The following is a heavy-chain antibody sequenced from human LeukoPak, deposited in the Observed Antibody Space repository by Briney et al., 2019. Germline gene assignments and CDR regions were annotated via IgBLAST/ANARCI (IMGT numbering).Heavy chain of an antibody. Sequence: ASVTVSCKASGYTFTGYYMHWVRQAPGQGREWRGWINPNSGGTNYAQKFHGRVTMTRDTSISTAYMELSRLRSDDTAVYYCARDKEEEWELLPSTIDYWGQGTLVTVSS. CDR2: INPNSGGT. V-gene: IGHV1-2*02. D-gene: IGHD1-26*01. J-gene: IGHJ4*02. CDR1: GYTFTGYY. CDR3: ARDKEEEWELLPSTIDY.